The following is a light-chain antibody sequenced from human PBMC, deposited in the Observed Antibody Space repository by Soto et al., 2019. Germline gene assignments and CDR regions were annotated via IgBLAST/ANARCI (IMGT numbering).Light chain of an antibody. V-gene: IGKV1D-13*01. J-gene: IGKJ5*01. CDR2: DAS. Sequence: AIQLTPSPSSLSASVGDRVTITCRASQGISSALAWYQQKPGKAPKLLIYDASSLESGVPSRFSGSGSGTDFTLTISSLQPEDFATYYCQQFNNYPHTFGQGTRLEIK. CDR1: QGISSA. CDR3: QQFNNYPHT.